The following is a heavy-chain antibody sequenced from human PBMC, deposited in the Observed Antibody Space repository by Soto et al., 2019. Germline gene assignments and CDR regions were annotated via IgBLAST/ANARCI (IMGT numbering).Heavy chain of an antibody. J-gene: IGHJ1*01. D-gene: IGHD6-13*01. Sequence: PGESLKISCKGSGYSLTSYWIGWVRQMPGKGLEWMGITYPGDSDTRYSPSFQGQVTISADKSISTAYLQWSSLKASDTAMYYCARTNSSRSPGYFQHWGQGNLVTVSS. CDR2: TYPGDSDT. CDR1: GYSLTSYW. CDR3: ARTNSSRSPGYFQH. V-gene: IGHV5-51*01.